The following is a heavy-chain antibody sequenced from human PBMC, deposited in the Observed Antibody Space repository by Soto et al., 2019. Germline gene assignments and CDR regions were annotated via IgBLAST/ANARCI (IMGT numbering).Heavy chain of an antibody. D-gene: IGHD5-12*01. Sequence: GGSLRLSCEVSGFTFSSYAMSWVRQAPGKGLEWVSAISGSGDSTYYADSVKGRFTISRDNSKNTLYLQMNRLRAEDTALYYCARDGNSGYNWEYYYGMDVWGRGTTVTVSS. CDR1: GFTFSSYA. J-gene: IGHJ6*02. CDR2: ISGSGDST. V-gene: IGHV3-23*01. CDR3: ARDGNSGYNWEYYYGMDV.